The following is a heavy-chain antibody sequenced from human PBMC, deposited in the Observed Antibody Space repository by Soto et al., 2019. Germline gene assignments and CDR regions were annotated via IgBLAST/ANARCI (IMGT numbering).Heavy chain of an antibody. Sequence: PGGSLRLSCAASGFTFSSYWMSWVRQAPGKGLERVANIKQDGSEKYYVDSVKGRFTISRDNAKNSLYLQMNSLRAEDTAVYYCARDLGSSGWYVEDYWGQGTLVTVSS. CDR2: IKQDGSEK. J-gene: IGHJ4*02. CDR3: ARDLGSSGWYVEDY. D-gene: IGHD6-19*01. CDR1: GFTFSSYW. V-gene: IGHV3-7*01.